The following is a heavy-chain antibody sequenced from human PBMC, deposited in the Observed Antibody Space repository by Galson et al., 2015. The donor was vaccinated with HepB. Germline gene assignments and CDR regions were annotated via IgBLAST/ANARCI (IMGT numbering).Heavy chain of an antibody. D-gene: IGHD6-6*01. CDR1: GFTLISYA. CDR3: AKLVDGTYPRPLNYYYYGMDV. Sequence: SLRLSCAASGFTLISYAMSWVRQAPGKGLEWVSAISGSGVSTYYADSVKGRFTISRDTSRNTMYLQMNSLRAEDTAVYYCAKLVDGTYPRPLNYYYYGMDVWGQGATVTVSS. J-gene: IGHJ6*02. V-gene: IGHV3-23*01. CDR2: ISGSGVST.